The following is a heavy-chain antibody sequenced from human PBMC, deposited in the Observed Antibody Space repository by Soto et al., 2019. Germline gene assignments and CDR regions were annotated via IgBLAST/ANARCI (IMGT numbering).Heavy chain of an antibody. CDR3: ARGPTVVTSNWFDP. CDR1: GGSISSGGYY. Sequence: SETLSLTCTVSGGSISSGGYYWSWIRQHPGKGLEWIGYICYSGSTYYNPSLKSRVTISVDTSKNQFSLKLSSVTAADTAVYYCARGPTVVTSNWFDPWGQGTLVTVSS. CDR2: ICYSGST. V-gene: IGHV4-31*03. D-gene: IGHD4-17*01. J-gene: IGHJ5*02.